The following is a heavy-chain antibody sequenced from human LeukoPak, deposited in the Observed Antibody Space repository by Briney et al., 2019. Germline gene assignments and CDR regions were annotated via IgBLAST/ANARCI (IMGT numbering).Heavy chain of an antibody. V-gene: IGHV4-59*08. Sequence: SETLPLTCTVSGVSMGAYYWSWIRQPPGKGLEWIGYIYYSGSTNYNPSLKSRVTISVDTSKNQFSLKLSSVTAADTAVYYCARSEQWLGAFDIWGQGTMVTVSS. CDR1: GVSMGAYY. CDR2: IYYSGST. J-gene: IGHJ3*02. CDR3: ARSEQWLGAFDI. D-gene: IGHD6-19*01.